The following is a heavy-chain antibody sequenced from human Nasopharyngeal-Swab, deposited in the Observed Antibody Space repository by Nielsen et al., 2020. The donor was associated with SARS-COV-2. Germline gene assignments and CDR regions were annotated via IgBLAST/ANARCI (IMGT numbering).Heavy chain of an antibody. V-gene: IGHV4-34*01. Sequence: HQAPGKGLEWIGEINHSGSTNYNPSLKSRVTISVDTSKNQFSLKLSSVTAADTAVYYCARGPRRQSVVVPAAMRSMDVWGQGTTVTVSS. J-gene: IGHJ6*02. D-gene: IGHD2-2*01. CDR2: INHSGST. CDR3: ARGPRRQSVVVPAAMRSMDV.